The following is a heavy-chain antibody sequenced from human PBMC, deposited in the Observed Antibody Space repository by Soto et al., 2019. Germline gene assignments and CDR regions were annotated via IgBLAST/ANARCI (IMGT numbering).Heavy chain of an antibody. V-gene: IGHV4-4*07. CDR2: VYSSGGT. J-gene: IGHJ5*02. CDR3: ARGQRFSDWFDP. Sequence: PSETLSLTCTVSGGSMYSYYWTWIRQPAGKGLEWIGRVYSSGGTHYNPSLKSRITISLDTSNNQFSLRLLSVTDADTAVYYCARGQRFSDWFDPWGQGTLVTVSS. CDR1: GGSMYSYY. D-gene: IGHD3-3*01.